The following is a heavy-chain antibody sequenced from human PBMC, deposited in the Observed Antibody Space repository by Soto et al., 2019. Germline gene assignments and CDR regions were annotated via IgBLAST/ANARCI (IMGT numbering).Heavy chain of an antibody. CDR1: GGCISTSRSY. D-gene: IGHD2-21*01. Sequence: PSETLSLTCNVSGGCISTSRSYRAWIRQPPGKGLEWLANIFYSGSTYYNPSLASRVTVSVDTSKNEFSLKLRSVTAADTAVYYCARQPTTGDTDLWFDPWGQGTLVTVSS. CDR3: ARQPTTGDTDLWFDP. V-gene: IGHV4-39*01. CDR2: IFYSGST. J-gene: IGHJ5*02.